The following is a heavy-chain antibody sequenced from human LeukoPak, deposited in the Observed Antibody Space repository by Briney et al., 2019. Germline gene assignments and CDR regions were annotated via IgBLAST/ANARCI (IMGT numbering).Heavy chain of an antibody. CDR2: INPSAGST. V-gene: IGHV1-46*01. CDR1: GYTFTRNY. CDR3: ARDIVVLPAASSGGMDV. J-gene: IGHJ6*02. Sequence: ASVKVSCKASGYTFTRNYMHWVRQAPGQGLEWMGIINPSAGSTSCAQKFQGRVTMTRDTSTSTIQMELSSLRSEDTAVYYCARDIVVLPAASSGGMDVWGQGTTVTVSS. D-gene: IGHD2-2*01.